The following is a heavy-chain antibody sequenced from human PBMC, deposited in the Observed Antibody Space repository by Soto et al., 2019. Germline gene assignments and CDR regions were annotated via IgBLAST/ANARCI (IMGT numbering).Heavy chain of an antibody. CDR1: GFTFSSYS. V-gene: IGHV3-48*04. J-gene: IGHJ6*02. Sequence: PGGSLRLSCAASGFTFSSYSMNWVRQAPGKGLEWVSYISSSSSTKFYADSVKGRFTISRDNARNSLYLQMNSLRAEDTAVYYCARVPPPDILTGYYDYGMDVWGQGTTVTVSS. D-gene: IGHD3-9*01. CDR2: ISSSSSTK. CDR3: ARVPPPDILTGYYDYGMDV.